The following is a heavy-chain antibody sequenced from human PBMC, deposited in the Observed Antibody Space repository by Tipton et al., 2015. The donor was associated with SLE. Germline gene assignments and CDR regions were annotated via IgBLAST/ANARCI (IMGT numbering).Heavy chain of an antibody. CDR1: GGSISSSNW. CDR2: INHSGST. V-gene: IGHV4-4*02. Sequence: SLRLSCAVSGGSISSSNWWSWVRQPPGKGLEWIGEINHSGSTNYNPSLKSRVTISVDTSKNQFSLKLSSVTAADTAVYYCARSAVAGTPDYWGQGTLVTVSS. J-gene: IGHJ4*02. D-gene: IGHD6-19*01. CDR3: ARSAVAGTPDY.